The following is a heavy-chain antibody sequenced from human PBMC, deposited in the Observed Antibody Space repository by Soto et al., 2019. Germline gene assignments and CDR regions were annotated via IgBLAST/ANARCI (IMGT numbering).Heavy chain of an antibody. Sequence: SATLSLTCTVSGRSVSSGVFPWSWIRQPPGKGLEWVAYMSYSGDIHYNASLESRVSMSEDRSRNQLSLTLSSVTAADTAVYFCAGFNPSDPYYSLDVWGQGITVTVSS. V-gene: IGHV4-30-4*01. CDR3: AGFNPSDPYYSLDV. J-gene: IGHJ6*02. CDR2: MSYSGDI. CDR1: GRSVSSGVFP.